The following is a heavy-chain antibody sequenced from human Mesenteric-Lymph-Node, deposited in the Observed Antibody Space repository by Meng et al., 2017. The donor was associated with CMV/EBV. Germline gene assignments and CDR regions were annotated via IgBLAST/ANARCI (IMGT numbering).Heavy chain of an antibody. D-gene: IGHD3-10*01. J-gene: IGHJ5*02. CDR2: INPSGSST. CDR3: ARGRFGELSKWFDP. CDR1: GYTFTSYY. Sequence: ASVKVSCKASGYTFTSYYMHWVRQAPGQGLEWMGIINPSGSSTSYAQKFQGRVTMTRDTSISTAYMELSRLRSDDTAVYYCARGRFGELSKWFDPWGQGTLVTVSS. V-gene: IGHV1-46*01.